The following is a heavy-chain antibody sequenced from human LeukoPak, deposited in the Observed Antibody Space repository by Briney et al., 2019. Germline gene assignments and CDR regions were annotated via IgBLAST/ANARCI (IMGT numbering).Heavy chain of an antibody. D-gene: IGHD6-13*01. CDR1: GYTFTGYY. J-gene: IGHJ3*02. CDR2: INPNSGGT. V-gene: IGHV1-2*02. Sequence: ASVKVSCKASGYTFTGYYMHWVRQAPGQGLEGRGWINPNSGGTNYAQKFQGRVTMTRDTSISTAYMELSRLRSDDPAVYYCARYSSSWFPRAFDIWGQGTMVTVSS. CDR3: ARYSSSWFPRAFDI.